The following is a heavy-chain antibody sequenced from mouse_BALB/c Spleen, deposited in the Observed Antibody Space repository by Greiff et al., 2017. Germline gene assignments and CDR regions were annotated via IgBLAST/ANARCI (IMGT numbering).Heavy chain of an antibody. CDR3: ARAPSYYDYDGFAY. CDR1: GFNIKDYY. Sequence: VQLQQSGAELVRPGALVKLSCKASGFNIKDYYMHWVKQRPEQGLEWIGWIDPENGNTIYDPKFQGKASITADTSSNTAYLQLSSLTSEDTAVYYCARAPSYYDYDGFAYWGQGTLVTVSA. V-gene: IGHV14-1*02. CDR2: IDPENGNT. D-gene: IGHD2-4*01. J-gene: IGHJ3*01.